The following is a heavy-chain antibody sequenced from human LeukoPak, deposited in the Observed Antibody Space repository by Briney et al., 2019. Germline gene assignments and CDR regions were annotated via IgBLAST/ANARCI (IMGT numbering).Heavy chain of an antibody. CDR3: ASPMWDTAIHDY. CDR1: GFTFSSHW. CDR2: INGDGSIT. V-gene: IGHV3-74*01. Sequence: TGGSLRLSCAASGFTFSSHWMHWVRQAPGKGLVWVSRINGDGSITSYADSVKGRFTISRDNAKDTLYLQMNSLRAEDAAVYYCASPMWDTAIHDYWGQGTLVTVSS. J-gene: IGHJ4*02. D-gene: IGHD5-18*01.